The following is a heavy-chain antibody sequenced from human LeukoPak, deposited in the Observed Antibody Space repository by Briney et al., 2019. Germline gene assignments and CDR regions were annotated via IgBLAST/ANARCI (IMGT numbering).Heavy chain of an antibody. CDR1: GGSISSGGYY. CDR3: ASMNYYDSSVVDY. D-gene: IGHD3-22*01. Sequence: SETLSLTCTVSGGSISSGGYYWSWIRQHPGKGLEWIGYIYNSGSTNYNPSLKSRVTISVDTSKNQFSLKLTSVTAADTAVYYCASMNYYDSSVVDYWGQGTLVTVSS. CDR2: IYNSGST. V-gene: IGHV4-61*08. J-gene: IGHJ4*02.